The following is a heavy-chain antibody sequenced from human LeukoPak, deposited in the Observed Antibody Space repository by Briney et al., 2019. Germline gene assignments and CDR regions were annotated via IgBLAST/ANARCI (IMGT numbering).Heavy chain of an antibody. Sequence: VSCXXXGYXXTXLSMHWVRQAPGKGLEGMGGFDPEDGETIYAQEFQGRVTMTEDTSTDTACMELSSLRSDDTAVYYCAIQYDSSGYYLNYFDYCGQGTLVTVSS. CDR2: FDPEDGET. D-gene: IGHD3-22*01. CDR3: AIQYDSSGYYLNYFDY. CDR1: GYXXTXLS. V-gene: IGHV1-24*01. J-gene: IGHJ4*02.